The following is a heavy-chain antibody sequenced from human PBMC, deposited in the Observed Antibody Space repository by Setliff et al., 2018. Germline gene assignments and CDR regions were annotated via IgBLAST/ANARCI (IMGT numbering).Heavy chain of an antibody. D-gene: IGHD6-25*01. J-gene: IGHJ3*02. CDR2: ISPDSIHI. CDR1: GFSFRTFS. V-gene: IGHV3-21*01. CDR3: ARSPANGGHDAFDI. Sequence: GSLRLSCAASGFSFRTFSMHWVRQAPGKGLEWASSISPDSIHIYYADSVKGRFTISRDNARDSLYLHMNSLGAEDTAVYYCARSPANGGHDAFDIWGQGTMVTVS.